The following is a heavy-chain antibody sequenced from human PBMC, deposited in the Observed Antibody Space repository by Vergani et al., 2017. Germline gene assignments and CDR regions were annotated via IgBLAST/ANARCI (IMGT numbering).Heavy chain of an antibody. D-gene: IGHD7-27*01. CDR3: ATGAGPFDI. Sequence: QVQMQESGPGLVKTSETLSLTCSASGAPISNWWWSWLRQPAGKGLEWIGSLCPSGSTNHKPSLKSRVTMSIDTSKNQYSLKLTAVTAADTAVYYCATGAGPFDIWGQGTLVTVSS. CDR1: GAPISNWW. CDR2: LCPSGST. J-gene: IGHJ4*02. V-gene: IGHV4-4*07.